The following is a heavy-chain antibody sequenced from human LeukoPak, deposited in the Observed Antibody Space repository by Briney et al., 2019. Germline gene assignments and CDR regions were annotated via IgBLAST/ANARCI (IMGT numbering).Heavy chain of an antibody. J-gene: IGHJ4*02. V-gene: IGHV3-7*01. D-gene: IGHD5-24*01. CDR1: GFTFSRAW. CDR3: ARDADGYED. CDR2: IKEDGSED. Sequence: GGSLRLSCAASGFTFSRAWMSWVRQAPGKGLEWVANIKEDGSEDYYADSVKGRFAISKDNAKNSLYLQMNNLRAEDTAMYYCARDADGYEDWGQGTLVIVSS.